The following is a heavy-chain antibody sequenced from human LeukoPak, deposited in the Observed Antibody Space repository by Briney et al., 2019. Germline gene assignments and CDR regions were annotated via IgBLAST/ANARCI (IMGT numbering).Heavy chain of an antibody. CDR1: GFTFSFYA. V-gene: IGHV3-23*01. D-gene: IGHD3-10*01. CDR2: ISGSGTGT. CDR3: AKGLYQYFGSGSYTLDY. J-gene: IGHJ4*02. Sequence: GGSLRLSCAASGFTFSFYAMTWVRQAPGKGLEWVSAISGSGTGTHYADSVKGRFTISRDNSKNKLYLQMNSLRAEDTAVYYCAKGLYQYFGSGSYTLDYWGQGTQVTVSS.